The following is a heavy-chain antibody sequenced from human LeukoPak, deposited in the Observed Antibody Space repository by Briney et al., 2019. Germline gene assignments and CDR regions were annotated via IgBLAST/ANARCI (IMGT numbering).Heavy chain of an antibody. CDR1: GFTFSNYW. V-gene: IGHV3-74*01. CDR3: ARETYYYDSSGYYPAAFDI. CDR2: IKSDGSST. J-gene: IGHJ3*02. Sequence: PGGSLRLSCAASGFTFSNYWMHWVRQAPGKGPVWVSRIKSDGSSTRFADSVKGRFTISRDNSKNTLHLQMNSLRAEDTAVYYCARETYYYDSSGYYPAAFDIWGQGTMVTVSS. D-gene: IGHD3-22*01.